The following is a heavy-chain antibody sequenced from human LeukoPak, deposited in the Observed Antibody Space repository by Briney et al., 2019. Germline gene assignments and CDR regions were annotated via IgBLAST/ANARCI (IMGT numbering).Heavy chain of an antibody. J-gene: IGHJ5*02. CDR2: INPNSGGT. Sequence: ASVKVSCKASGYTFTGYYMHWVRQAPGQGLEWMGWINPNSGGTNYAQKFKGRVTITTDESTSTAYMELSSLRSEDTAVYYCARGTFTGDPTHWFDPWGQGTLVTVSS. D-gene: IGHD2-15*01. CDR1: GYTFTGYY. CDR3: ARGTFTGDPTHWFDP. V-gene: IGHV1-2*02.